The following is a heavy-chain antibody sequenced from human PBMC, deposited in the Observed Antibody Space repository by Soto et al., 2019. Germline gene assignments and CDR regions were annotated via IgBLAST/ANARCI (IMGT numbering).Heavy chain of an antibody. V-gene: IGHV1-18*01. Sequence: ASVKVSCKASGYTFTSYGISWVRQAPGQGLEWMGWISAYNGNTNYAQKLQGRVTMTTDTSTSTVYMELSSLRSEDTAVYYCARTTRGYCSGGSCYAGKKNWFDPWGQGTLVTVSS. CDR1: GYTFTSYG. D-gene: IGHD2-15*01. J-gene: IGHJ5*02. CDR3: ARTTRGYCSGGSCYAGKKNWFDP. CDR2: ISAYNGNT.